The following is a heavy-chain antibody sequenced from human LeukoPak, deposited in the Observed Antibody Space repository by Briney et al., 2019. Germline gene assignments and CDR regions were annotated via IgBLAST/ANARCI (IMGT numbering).Heavy chain of an antibody. CDR2: IDSGATT. V-gene: IGHV3-53*01. CDR1: EVSVSTNY. CDR3: ARLEVRGVIGP. J-gene: IGHJ5*02. D-gene: IGHD3-10*01. Sequence: GGSLRLSYAASEVSVSTNYINWVRQAPGKGLECVSLIDSGATTYYADSVKGRFTISRDNSKNTVYLQMNSLRAEDTAVYYCARLEVRGVIGPWGQGTLVTVSS.